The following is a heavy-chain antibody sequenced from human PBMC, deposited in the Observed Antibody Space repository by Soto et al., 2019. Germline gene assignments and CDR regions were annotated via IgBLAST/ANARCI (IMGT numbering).Heavy chain of an antibody. CDR2: ISAYNGNT. CDR3: ARDIEARPPDY. D-gene: IGHD6-6*01. CDR1: GYRFTSYG. V-gene: IGHV1-18*01. J-gene: IGHJ4*02. Sequence: GASVKVSCKASGYRFTSYGISWGRQAPGQGLEWMGWISAYNGNTNYAQKLQGRVTMTTDTSTSTAYMELRSLRSDDTAVYYCARDIEARPPDYWGQGTLVTVSS.